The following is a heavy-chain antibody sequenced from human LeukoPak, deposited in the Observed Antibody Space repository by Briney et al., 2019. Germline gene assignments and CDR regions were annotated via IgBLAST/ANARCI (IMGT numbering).Heavy chain of an antibody. CDR1: GFTFSSYW. Sequence: GGSLRHSCAASGFTFSSYWMHWVRQAPGKGLVWVSRINSDGSSTSYADSVKGRFTISRDNAKNTLYLQMNSLRAEDTAVYYCARASRYCSSTSCYAKYWGQGTLVTVSS. CDR2: INSDGSST. J-gene: IGHJ4*02. V-gene: IGHV3-74*01. D-gene: IGHD2-2*01. CDR3: ARASRYCSSTSCYAKY.